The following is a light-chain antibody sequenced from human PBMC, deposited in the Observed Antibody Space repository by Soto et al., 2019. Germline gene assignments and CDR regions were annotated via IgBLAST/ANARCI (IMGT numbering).Light chain of an antibody. V-gene: IGKV1-16*02. J-gene: IGKJ2*01. CDR1: KGISLN. CDR2: GAS. CDR3: LLYEAYPYT. Sequence: DIQMTQSPSSLSASVGDRVTVTCRASKGISLNLAWFQQKPGKAPKSQLYGASILRRGAPSKFSDSASDTNFSLTINSLQPEDFGTYYCLLYEAYPYTFDEGTKLEIK.